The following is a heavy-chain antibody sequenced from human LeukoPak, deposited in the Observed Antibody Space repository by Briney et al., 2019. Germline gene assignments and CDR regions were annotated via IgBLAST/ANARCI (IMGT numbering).Heavy chain of an antibody. CDR2: IKSDGITI. D-gene: IGHD6-13*01. V-gene: IGHV3-74*01. CDR3: AKDSYSSSWYSPLFDY. Sequence: GGSLRLSCAASGFTFSNYMMHWVRQAPGKGLVWVSRIKSDGITITYADSVKGRFTISRDNAKNSLYLQMNSLRAEDTALYYCAKDSYSSSWYSPLFDYWGQGTLVTVSS. CDR1: GFTFSNYM. J-gene: IGHJ4*02.